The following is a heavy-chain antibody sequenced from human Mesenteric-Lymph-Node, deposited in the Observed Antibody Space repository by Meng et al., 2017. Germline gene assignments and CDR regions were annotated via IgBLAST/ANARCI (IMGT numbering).Heavy chain of an antibody. D-gene: IGHD3-10*01. Sequence: GGSLRPSCAASGFNFTNAWMSWVRQAPGKGLEWVGRIKSKTDVGTTDYAAPVKGRFTISRDDSKNMLYLQMNSLRAEDTAVYYCARDLYYYGSGIYYWGQGALVTV. CDR2: IKSKTDVGTT. J-gene: IGHJ4*02. V-gene: IGHV3-15*01. CDR1: GFNFTNAW. CDR3: ARDLYYYGSGIYY.